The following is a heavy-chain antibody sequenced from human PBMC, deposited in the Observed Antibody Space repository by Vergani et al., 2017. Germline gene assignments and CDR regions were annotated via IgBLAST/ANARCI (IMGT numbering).Heavy chain of an antibody. J-gene: IGHJ6*03. CDR1: GYTLTELS. Sequence: QVQLVQSGAEVKKPGASVKVSCKVSGYTLTELSMHWVRQAPGKGLEWRGGFDPEDGETIYAQKFQGRVTMTEDTSTDTAYMELSSLRSEDTAVYYCATAPRYCSSTSCYWYYYMDVWGKGTTVTVSS. V-gene: IGHV1-24*01. D-gene: IGHD2-2*01. CDR2: FDPEDGET. CDR3: ATAPRYCSSTSCYWYYYMDV.